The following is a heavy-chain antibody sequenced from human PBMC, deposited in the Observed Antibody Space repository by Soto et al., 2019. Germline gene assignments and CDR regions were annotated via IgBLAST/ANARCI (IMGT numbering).Heavy chain of an antibody. J-gene: IGHJ4*02. CDR1: GYTFINYH. D-gene: IGHD5-12*01. CDR3: AKSPRGEMATD. V-gene: IGHV1-18*01. CDR2: INTYNGMT. Sequence: QVQLVQSGGGVKKPGASVTVSCKASGYTFINYHITWVRQAPGQGLEWMAWINTYNGMTDYAQRFQGRVTMTRDISTSTAYMELRNLGSDDTAVYFCAKSPRGEMATDWGQGTLVTVSS.